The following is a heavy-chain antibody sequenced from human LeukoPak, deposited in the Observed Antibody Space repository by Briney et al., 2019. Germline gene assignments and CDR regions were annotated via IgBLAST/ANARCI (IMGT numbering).Heavy chain of an antibody. CDR3: ARGWCSSTSCYTAPDY. V-gene: IGHV1-8*03. CDR1: GGTFSSYA. J-gene: IGHJ4*02. D-gene: IGHD2-2*02. Sequence: ASVKVSCKASGGTFSSYAINWVRQATGQGLEWMGWMNPNSGNTGYAQKFQGRVTITRNTSISTAYMELSSLRSEDTAVYYCARGWCSSTSCYTAPDYWGQGTLVTVSS. CDR2: MNPNSGNT.